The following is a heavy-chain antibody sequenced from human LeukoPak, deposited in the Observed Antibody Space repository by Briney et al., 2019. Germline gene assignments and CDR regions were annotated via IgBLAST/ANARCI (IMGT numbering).Heavy chain of an antibody. CDR3: ARPSHQTVAPDY. D-gene: IGHD6-19*01. Sequence: GESLKISCKGSGYSFTSYWIGWVRQMPGKGLEWMGIIQPVLPSQVTISADKSISTAYLQWSSLKASDTAMYYCARPSHQTVAPDYWGQGTLVTVSS. CDR1: GYSFTSYW. J-gene: IGHJ4*02. CDR2: I. V-gene: IGHV5-51*01.